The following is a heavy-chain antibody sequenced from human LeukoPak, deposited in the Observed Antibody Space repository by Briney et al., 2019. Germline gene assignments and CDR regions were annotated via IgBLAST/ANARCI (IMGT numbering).Heavy chain of an antibody. J-gene: IGHJ1*01. CDR2: IIPIFGTA. Sequence: SVKVSCKASGGTFSSYAISWVRQAPGQGLEWMGGIIPIFGTANYAQKFQGRVTITADKSTSTAYMELSSLRSEDTAVYYCASLYYYDNSGYYLGSRHFHHWGQGTLVTVSS. D-gene: IGHD3-22*01. V-gene: IGHV1-69*06. CDR1: GGTFSSYA. CDR3: ASLYYYDNSGYYLGSRHFHH.